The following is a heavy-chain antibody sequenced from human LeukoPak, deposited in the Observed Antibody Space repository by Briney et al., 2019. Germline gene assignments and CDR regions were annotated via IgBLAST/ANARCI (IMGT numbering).Heavy chain of an antibody. J-gene: IGHJ5*02. CDR1: GGSISSGSYY. CDR2: IYTSGST. CDR3: ARSIGWLPSTNVVAAKGWFDP. V-gene: IGHV4-61*02. D-gene: IGHD2-15*01. Sequence: SQTLSLTCTVSGGSISSGSYYWSWIRQPAGKGLEWIGRIYTSGSTNYNPSLKSRVTISVDTSKNQFSLKLSSVIAADTAVYYCARSIGWLPSTNVVAAKGWFDPWGQGTLVTVSS.